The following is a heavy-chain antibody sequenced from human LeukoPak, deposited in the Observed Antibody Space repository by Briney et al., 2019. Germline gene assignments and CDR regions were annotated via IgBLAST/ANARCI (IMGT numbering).Heavy chain of an antibody. CDR1: GFTFSSYA. D-gene: IGHD2-15*01. J-gene: IGHJ4*02. V-gene: IGHV3-30*04. Sequence: PGRSLRLSCAASGFTFSSYAMHWVRQAPGKGLEWVAVISYDGSNKYYADSVKGRFTISRDNSKNTLYLQMNSLRAEDTAVYYCATTPPDYWGQGTLVTVSS. CDR2: ISYDGSNK. CDR3: ATTPPDY.